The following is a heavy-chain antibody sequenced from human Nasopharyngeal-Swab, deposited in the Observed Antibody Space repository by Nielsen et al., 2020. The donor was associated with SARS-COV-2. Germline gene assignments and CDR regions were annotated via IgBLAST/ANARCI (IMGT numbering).Heavy chain of an antibody. V-gene: IGHV3-30*18. Sequence: GESLKISCAASGFTFSSYGIHWVRQAPGKGLEWVAVISYDGSNKYYAESVKGRFTISRDNSKNTLYLQMNSLRAEDTAVYYCAKDRTAMVTGYMDVWGKGTTVTVSS. CDR3: AKDRTAMVTGYMDV. CDR2: ISYDGSNK. D-gene: IGHD5-18*01. J-gene: IGHJ6*03. CDR1: GFTFSSYG.